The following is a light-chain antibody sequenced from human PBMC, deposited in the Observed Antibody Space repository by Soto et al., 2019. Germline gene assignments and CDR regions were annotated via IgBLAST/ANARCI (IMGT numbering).Light chain of an antibody. CDR1: SSDVGGYNY. Sequence: QSALTQPRSVSGSPGQSVTISRTGTSSDVGGYNYVSWYQQHPGKAPKLMIYDVSKRPSGVPDRFSGSKSGNTASLTISGLQADDEADYYCCSYAGSYTVVFGGGTKVTVL. J-gene: IGLJ2*01. V-gene: IGLV2-11*01. CDR2: DVS. CDR3: CSYAGSYTVV.